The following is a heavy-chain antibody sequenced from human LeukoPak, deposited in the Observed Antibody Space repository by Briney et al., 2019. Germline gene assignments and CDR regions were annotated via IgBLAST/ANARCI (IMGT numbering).Heavy chain of an antibody. V-gene: IGHV3-48*03. J-gene: IGHJ6*04. CDR1: GFTFSSYA. CDR3: AELGITMIGGV. Sequence: GGSLRLSCAASGFTFSSYAMHWVRQAPGKGLEWVSYISSSGSTIYYADSVKGRFTISRDDAKNSLYLQMNSLRAEDTAVHYCAELGITMIGGVWGKGTTVTISS. D-gene: IGHD3-10*02. CDR2: ISSSGSTI.